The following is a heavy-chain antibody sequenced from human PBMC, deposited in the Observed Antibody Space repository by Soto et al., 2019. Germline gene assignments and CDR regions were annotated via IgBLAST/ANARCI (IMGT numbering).Heavy chain of an antibody. V-gene: IGHV4-31*03. Sequence: QVQLQESGPGLVKPSQTLSLTCTVSGGSISSGGYYWSWIRQHPGKGLEWIGYIYYSGSTYYTPSLKSRVTISVDTSKNQFSLKLSSVTAADTAVYYCARESLLGINYFDYWGQGTLVTVSS. CDR3: ARESLLGINYFDY. CDR2: IYYSGST. CDR1: GGSISSGGYY. D-gene: IGHD1-20*01. J-gene: IGHJ4*02.